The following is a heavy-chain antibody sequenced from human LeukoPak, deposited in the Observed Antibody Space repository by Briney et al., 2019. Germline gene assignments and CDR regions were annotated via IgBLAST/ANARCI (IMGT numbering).Heavy chain of an antibody. D-gene: IGHD1-1*01. J-gene: IGHJ4*02. CDR2: INSGGISE. CDR3: ARPVTGTYAPLEY. CDR1: GFTFSNYW. V-gene: IGHV3-74*01. Sequence: GGSLRLSCAASGFTFSNYWMHWVRQAPGKGLVYVSRINSGGISENDADSVPSRFTIFRDNAKNTLYLEMNSLRADDTAVYYCARPVTGTYAPLEYWGQGTLVTVSS.